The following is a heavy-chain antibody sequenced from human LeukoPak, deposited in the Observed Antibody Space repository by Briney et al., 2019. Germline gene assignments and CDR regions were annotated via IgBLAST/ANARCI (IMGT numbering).Heavy chain of an antibody. V-gene: IGHV3-9*01. J-gene: IGHJ4*02. CDR1: GFTFDDYA. CDR2: ISWNSGSI. CDR3: AKDGPSTVLYYFDY. D-gene: IGHD3-10*02. Sequence: GGSLRLSCADSGFTFDDYAMHWVRQAPGKGLEWVSGISWNSGSIGYADSVKGRFTISRDNSKNTLYLQMNSLRAEDTAVYYCAKDGPSTVLYYFDYWGQGTLVTVSS.